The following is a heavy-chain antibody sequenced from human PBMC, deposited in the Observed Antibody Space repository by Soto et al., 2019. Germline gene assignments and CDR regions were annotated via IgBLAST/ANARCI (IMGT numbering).Heavy chain of an antibody. CDR1: GGSISSGGYY. CDR2: IYYSGST. CDR3: AREGSYDSSGYYLDY. Sequence: SETLSLTCTVSGGSISSGGYYWSWIRQHPGKGLEWIGYIYYSGSTYYNPSLKSRVTISVDTSKNQFSLKLSSVTAADTAVYYCAREGSYDSSGYYLDYWGQGTLVTVSS. D-gene: IGHD3-22*01. J-gene: IGHJ4*02. V-gene: IGHV4-31*03.